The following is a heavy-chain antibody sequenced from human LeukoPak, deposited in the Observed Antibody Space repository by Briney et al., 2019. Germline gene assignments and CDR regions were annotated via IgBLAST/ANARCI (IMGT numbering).Heavy chain of an antibody. CDR3: AKEEYYGFDY. D-gene: IGHD3-10*01. V-gene: IGHV3-23*01. Sequence: GGSLRLSCAASGFTFSSYAMSWVLQAQGKGLEWVSRISGSGGTTYYADSVKGRFTISRDNSKNTLYLQMNSLRAEDTAVYYCAKEEYYGFDYWGQGTLVTVSS. CDR1: GFTFSSYA. CDR2: ISGSGGTT. J-gene: IGHJ4*02.